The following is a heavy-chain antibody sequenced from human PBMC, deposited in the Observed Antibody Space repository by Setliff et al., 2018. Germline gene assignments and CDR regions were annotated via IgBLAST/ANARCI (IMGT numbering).Heavy chain of an antibody. V-gene: IGHV4-61*09. Sequence: PSETLSLTCTVSGGSISSGSYYWSWIRQPAGKGLEWIGHIYTSGSTNYNPSLKSRVTISVDTSKTQFSLKLSSVTAADTAVYYCARALIYDSSGYYRAHWYFDLWGRGTLVTVSS. CDR3: ARALIYDSSGYYRAHWYFDL. D-gene: IGHD3-22*01. CDR2: IYTSGST. J-gene: IGHJ2*01. CDR1: GGSISSGSYY.